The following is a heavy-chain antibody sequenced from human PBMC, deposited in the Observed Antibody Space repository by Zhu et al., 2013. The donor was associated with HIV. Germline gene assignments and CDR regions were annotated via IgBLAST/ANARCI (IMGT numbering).Heavy chain of an antibody. J-gene: IGHJ3*02. CDR2: IIPIFGTT. Sequence: QVQLVQSGAEVRKPGSSVKVSCKASGGNFDTDVLSWVRQAPGQGLEWVGGIIPIFGTTNYAQRFRGRVTITADESSNTAFMELSSLTSEDTAVYYCATTLKRQTTYALDTWGPGTMVTVSS. CDR1: GGNFDTDV. V-gene: IGHV1-69*01. D-gene: IGHD4-17*01. CDR3: ATTLKRQTTYALDT.